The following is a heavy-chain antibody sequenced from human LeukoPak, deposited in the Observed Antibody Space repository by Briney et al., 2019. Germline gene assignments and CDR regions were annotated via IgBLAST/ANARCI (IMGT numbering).Heavy chain of an antibody. CDR2: ISSSSSYI. V-gene: IGHV3-21*01. J-gene: IGHJ5*02. Sequence: GGSLRLSCAASGFTFSSYSMNWVRQAPGKGLEWVSSISSSSSYIYYADSVKGRFTISRDNAKNSLYLQMNSLRAEDTAVYYCARRVRGRSGITMLRGVRGHNWFDPWGQGTLVTVSS. D-gene: IGHD3-10*01. CDR1: GFTFSSYS. CDR3: ARRVRGRSGITMLRGVRGHNWFDP.